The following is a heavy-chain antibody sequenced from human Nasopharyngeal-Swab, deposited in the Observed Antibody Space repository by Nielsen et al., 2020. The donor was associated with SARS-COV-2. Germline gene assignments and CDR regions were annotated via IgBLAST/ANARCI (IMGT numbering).Heavy chain of an antibody. Sequence: SETLSLTCTVSGDSISSYYWSWIRQPPGKGLAWMGYIYYSGSTNYNPSLKSRVPISVDTSKNQFSLKLTPVTAADTAVYYCARAHSAPWFGINYFDYWGQGTLVTVSS. CDR2: IYYSGST. CDR1: GDSISSYY. D-gene: IGHD3-10*01. J-gene: IGHJ4*02. V-gene: IGHV4-59*13. CDR3: ARAHSAPWFGINYFDY.